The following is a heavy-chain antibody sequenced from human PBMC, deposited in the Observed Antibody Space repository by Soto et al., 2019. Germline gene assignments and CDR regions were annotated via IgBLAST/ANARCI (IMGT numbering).Heavy chain of an antibody. V-gene: IGHV3-7*05. D-gene: IGHD6-25*01. J-gene: IGHJ4*02. CDR2: INQDGSEK. CDR3: AMSAF. CDR1: RFTFSSSW. Sequence: VQLVESGGGLVQPGGSLRPSCAASRFTFSSSWMSWVRQAPGKGPEWVASINQDGSEKYYVDSVKGRFTISRDNAKNALYLQMNSLTAEDTAMYYCAMSAFWGQGTLVTVSS.